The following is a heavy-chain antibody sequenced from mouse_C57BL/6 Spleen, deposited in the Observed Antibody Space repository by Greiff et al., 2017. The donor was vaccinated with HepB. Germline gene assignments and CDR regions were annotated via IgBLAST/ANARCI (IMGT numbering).Heavy chain of an antibody. CDR1: GFSLTSYG. D-gene: IGHD1-1*02. CDR3: ASSGNYAMDY. Sequence: QVQLQQSGPGLVQPSQSLSITCTVSGFSLTSYGVHWVRQSPGKGLEWLGVIWSGGSTDYNAAFISRLSNSKDNTKSQVVFKMNSLQANDTAIYYCASSGNYAMDYWGQGTSVTVSS. J-gene: IGHJ4*01. V-gene: IGHV2-2*02. CDR2: IWSGGST.